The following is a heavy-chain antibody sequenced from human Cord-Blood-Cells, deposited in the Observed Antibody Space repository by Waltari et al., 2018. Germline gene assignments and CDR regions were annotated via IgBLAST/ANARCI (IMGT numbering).Heavy chain of an antibody. CDR3: ARDRGQLRFLEWLFDY. D-gene: IGHD3-3*01. CDR2: INPSGGST. CDR1: GYTFTSYY. Sequence: QVQLVQSGAEVKKPGASVKVSCKASGYTFTSYYMHWVRQAPGQGLEWMGIINPSGGSTSYAQKFQGRGTMTRDTSTSTVYMELSSLRSEDTAVYYCARDRGQLRFLEWLFDYWGQGTLVTVSS. V-gene: IGHV1-46*01. J-gene: IGHJ4*02.